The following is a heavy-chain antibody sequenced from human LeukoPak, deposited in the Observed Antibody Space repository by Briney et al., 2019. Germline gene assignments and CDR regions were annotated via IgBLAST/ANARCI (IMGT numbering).Heavy chain of an antibody. CDR2: ISSSSYI. J-gene: IGHJ4*02. V-gene: IGHV3-21*01. CDR1: GFTFSSYS. CDR3: ARESMVRGVTYFDY. Sequence: PGGSLRLSCAASGFTFSSYSMNWVRQAPGKGLEWVSSISSSSYIYYADSVKGRFTISRDNAKNSLYLQMNSLRAEDTAVYYCARESMVRGVTYFDYWGQGTLVTVSS. D-gene: IGHD3-10*01.